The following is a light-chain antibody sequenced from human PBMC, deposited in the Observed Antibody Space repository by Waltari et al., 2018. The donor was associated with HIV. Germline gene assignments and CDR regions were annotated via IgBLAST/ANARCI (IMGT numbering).Light chain of an antibody. J-gene: IGKJ4*02. CDR3: QQYDNLLPT. Sequence: DLQMNQSTYSLSESVGDRVTITCQARQDIPHYLHWYQHKPVKAPNLLIYDASKLETGVPSRFSGSGSETDVTFIIRILQTEDIATYYCQQYDNLLPTFGGATSVETK. V-gene: IGKV1-33*01. CDR2: DAS. CDR1: QDIPHY.